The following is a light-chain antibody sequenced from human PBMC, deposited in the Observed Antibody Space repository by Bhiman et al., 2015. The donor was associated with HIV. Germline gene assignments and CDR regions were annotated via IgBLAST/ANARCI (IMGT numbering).Light chain of an antibody. J-gene: IGLJ2*01. Sequence: QSALTQPRSVSGSPGQSVTFSCTGASSDVGGYNYVSWYQHHPGEAPKLMIYDVSKRPSGVPDRFSGSKSGNTASLTISGLQAEDEADYYCNSYTSSSTKVFGGGTKLTVL. V-gene: IGLV2-11*01. CDR2: DVS. CDR1: SSDVGGYNY. CDR3: NSYTSSSTKV.